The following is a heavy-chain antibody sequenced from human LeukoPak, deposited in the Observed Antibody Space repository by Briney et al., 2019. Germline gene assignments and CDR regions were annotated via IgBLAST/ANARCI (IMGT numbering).Heavy chain of an antibody. J-gene: IGHJ6*02. CDR3: ARDIVVVPAQYYYYGMDV. V-gene: IGHV1-8*01. Sequence: ASVKVSCKASGYTFTSYDINWVRQATGQGLEWMGWMNPNSGNTGYAQKFQGRVTMTRNTSISTAYMEPSSLRSEDTAVYYCARDIVVVPAQYYYYGMDVWGQGTTVTVSS. D-gene: IGHD2-2*01. CDR2: MNPNSGNT. CDR1: GYTFTSYD.